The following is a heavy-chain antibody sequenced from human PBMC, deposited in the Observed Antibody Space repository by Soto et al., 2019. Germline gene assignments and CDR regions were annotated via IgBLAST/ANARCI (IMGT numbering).Heavy chain of an antibody. Sequence: ESLKISCKGSGYSFTSYWIGWVRQMPGKGLEWMGIIYPGDSDTRYSPSFQGQVTISADKSISTAYLQWSSLKASDTAMYYCARQMHSKTMAGYYYYGMDVWGQGTTVTVSS. J-gene: IGHJ6*02. CDR2: IYPGDSDT. V-gene: IGHV5-51*01. CDR3: ARQMHSKTMAGYYYYGMDV. D-gene: IGHD3-10*01. CDR1: GYSFTSYW.